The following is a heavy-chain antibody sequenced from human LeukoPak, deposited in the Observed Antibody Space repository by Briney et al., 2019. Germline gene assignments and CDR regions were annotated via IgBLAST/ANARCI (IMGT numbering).Heavy chain of an antibody. CDR2: INPSGGST. CDR3: ASQGGTYYYDSSGPGSLDY. V-gene: IGHV1-46*01. D-gene: IGHD3-22*01. CDR1: GYTFTSYY. Sequence: ASVKVSCKASGYTFTSYYMHWVRQAPGQGLEWMGIINPSGGSTSYAQKFQGRVTITADESTSTAYMELSSLRSEDTAVYYCASQGGTYYYDSSGPGSLDYWGQGTLVTVSS. J-gene: IGHJ4*02.